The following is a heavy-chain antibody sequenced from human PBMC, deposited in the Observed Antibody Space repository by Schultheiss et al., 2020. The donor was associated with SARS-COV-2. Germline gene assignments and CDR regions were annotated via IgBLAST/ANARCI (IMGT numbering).Heavy chain of an antibody. J-gene: IGHJ5*02. CDR2: IIPIFGTA. CDR1: GGTFSSYA. V-gene: IGHV1-69*01. CDR3: ARGSIAAAGNGWWFDP. Sequence: KISCKASGGTFSSYAISWVRQAPGQGLEWVGGIIPIFGTANYAQKFQGRVTITADESTRTAYMELSSLRCEDTAVYYCARGSIAAAGNGWWFDPWGQGTLGTVSS. D-gene: IGHD6-13*01.